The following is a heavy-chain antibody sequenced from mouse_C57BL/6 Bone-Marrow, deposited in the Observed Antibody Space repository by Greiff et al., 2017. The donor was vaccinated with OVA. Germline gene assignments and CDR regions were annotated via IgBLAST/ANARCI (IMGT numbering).Heavy chain of an antibody. CDR3: ARGGYYDYDGGAWFAY. CDR1: GYTFTDYN. Sequence: EVQLQQPGPELAKPGASVKIPCKASGYTFTDYNMDWVKQSHGKSLEWIGDINSNNGGTIYNQKFKGKATLTVDKSSSTAYMELRSLTSEDTAVYYCARGGYYDYDGGAWFAYWGQGTLVTVSA. D-gene: IGHD2-4*01. V-gene: IGHV1-18*01. J-gene: IGHJ3*01. CDR2: INSNNGGT.